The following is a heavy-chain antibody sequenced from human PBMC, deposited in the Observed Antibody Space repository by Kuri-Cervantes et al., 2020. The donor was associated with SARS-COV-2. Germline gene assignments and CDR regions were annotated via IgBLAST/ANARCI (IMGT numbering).Heavy chain of an antibody. D-gene: IGHD2-2*02. CDR2: ISSSGSTI. Sequence: LSLTCAASGFTFRSYEMNWVRQAPGKGLEWVSYISSSGSTIYYADSVKGRFTISRDNAKNSLYLQMNSLRAEDTAVYYCARDGCSSTSCYSLPIYYYYYGMDVWGQGTTVTVSS. J-gene: IGHJ6*02. CDR1: GFTFRSYE. CDR3: ARDGCSSTSCYSLPIYYYYYGMDV. V-gene: IGHV3-48*03.